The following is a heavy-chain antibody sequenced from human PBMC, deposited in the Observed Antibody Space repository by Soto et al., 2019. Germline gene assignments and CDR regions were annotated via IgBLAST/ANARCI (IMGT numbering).Heavy chain of an antibody. CDR1: GYTFTSYG. Sequence: QVQLVQSGAEVKKPGASVRVSCKASGYTFTSYGITWVRQAPGQGLEWVGWISVYNGNTNYAQRLQGRVTMTTDTSTTTAYMELRSLRSDDTAVYYCARGQKLFQDGRFDYWGQGTLVTVSS. CDR3: ARGQKLFQDGRFDY. CDR2: ISVYNGNT. D-gene: IGHD1-1*01. V-gene: IGHV1-18*01. J-gene: IGHJ4*02.